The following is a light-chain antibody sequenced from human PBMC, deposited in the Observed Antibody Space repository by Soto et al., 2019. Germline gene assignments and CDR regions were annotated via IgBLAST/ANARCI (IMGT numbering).Light chain of an antibody. CDR2: AAA. J-gene: IGKJ1*01. Sequence: DIEMTQSPSSLSASVGDRVTITCRASHDISDSLAWFQQKPGRAPRLLIYAAADLQSGVPSRFSGSRSGTDFTLTISSLQPEDVASYYCQKYDSVPWTFDQGTKVEIK. V-gene: IGKV1-27*01. CDR3: QKYDSVPWT. CDR1: HDISDS.